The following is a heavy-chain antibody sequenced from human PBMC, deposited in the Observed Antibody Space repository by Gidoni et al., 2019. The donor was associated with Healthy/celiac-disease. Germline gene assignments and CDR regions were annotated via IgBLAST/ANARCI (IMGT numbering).Heavy chain of an antibody. Sequence: QLHLQESGPGLVKPPETLSPTSTLSGGSISSSSSYWGWIRQPPGKGLEWIESIYYSGSTYYNPSLKRRVTISVDTSKNQFSLKMGSVTAADTAVYYCGVPIGHIVGATTNWGQGTLVTVSS. J-gene: IGHJ4*02. CDR3: GVPIGHIVGATTN. CDR1: GGSISSSSSY. CDR2: IYYSGST. D-gene: IGHD1-26*01. V-gene: IGHV4-39*01.